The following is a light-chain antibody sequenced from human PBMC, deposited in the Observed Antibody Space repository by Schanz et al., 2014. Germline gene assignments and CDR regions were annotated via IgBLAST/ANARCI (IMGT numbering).Light chain of an antibody. CDR1: SSDVGTYNL. J-gene: IGLJ3*02. V-gene: IGLV2-14*02. CDR3: ASYTNTNTWV. CDR2: AGS. Sequence: QSALTQPASVSGSPGQSITISCTGTSSDVGTYNLVSWYQQHPGKAPKLMIYAGSKRPSGVSNRFSGSKSGDTASLTISGLQAEDEADYYCASYTNTNTWVFGGGTKLTVL.